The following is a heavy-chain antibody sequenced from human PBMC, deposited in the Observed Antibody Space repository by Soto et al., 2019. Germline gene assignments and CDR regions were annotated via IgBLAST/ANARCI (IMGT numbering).Heavy chain of an antibody. Sequence: SETLSLTCAVSGSAISSGGYSWSWIRQPPGKGLEWTGYIYHSGSTYYNPSLKSRVTISVGRSKNQFSLKLSSVTAADTAVYYCARSFGDYGDYSGLDYWGQGTLVTVSS. D-gene: IGHD4-17*01. CDR1: GSAISSGGYS. CDR3: ARSFGDYGDYSGLDY. CDR2: IYHSGST. V-gene: IGHV4-30-2*01. J-gene: IGHJ4*02.